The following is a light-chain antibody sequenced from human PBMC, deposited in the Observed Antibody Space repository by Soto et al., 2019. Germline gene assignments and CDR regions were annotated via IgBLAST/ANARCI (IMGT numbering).Light chain of an antibody. CDR3: QQYNNWPPWT. CDR2: GAS. J-gene: IGKJ1*01. V-gene: IGKV3-15*01. Sequence: ERVMTQSPATLSVSPGERATLSCRASQSVSSNLAWYQQQPGQAPRLLIYGASTRATGIPARFSGSGSGTEFTLTISSLQSEDFAVYYCQQYNNWPPWTSGQGTKGEIK. CDR1: QSVSSN.